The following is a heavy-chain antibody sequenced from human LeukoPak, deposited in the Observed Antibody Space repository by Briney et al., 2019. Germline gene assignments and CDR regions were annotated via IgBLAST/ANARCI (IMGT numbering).Heavy chain of an antibody. CDR3: ARQDWGGGDYGDVQH. Sequence: GESLKISCKGSGYSFTSYWIGWVRQMPGKGLEWMGIIYSGDSDTRYSPSLQGQAPISADKSISTAYLQWSSLKASDTAMYYCARQDWGGGDYGDVQHWGQGTLVTVSS. D-gene: IGHD4-17*01. J-gene: IGHJ1*01. CDR1: GYSFTSYW. CDR2: IYSGDSDT. V-gene: IGHV5-51*01.